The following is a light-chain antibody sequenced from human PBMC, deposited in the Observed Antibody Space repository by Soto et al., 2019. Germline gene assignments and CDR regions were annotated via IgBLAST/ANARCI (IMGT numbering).Light chain of an antibody. Sequence: QPVLTQSPSASASLGASVKLTCTLSSGHSSYTIAWHQQQPEKGPRYLMTLNSDGSHSKGDGIPDRFSGSSSGAERYLSISSRQSEDEADYYCQTWGTGIEVFGGGTKLTVI. J-gene: IGLJ3*02. CDR3: QTWGTGIEV. CDR1: SGHSSYT. V-gene: IGLV4-69*01. CDR2: LNSDGSH.